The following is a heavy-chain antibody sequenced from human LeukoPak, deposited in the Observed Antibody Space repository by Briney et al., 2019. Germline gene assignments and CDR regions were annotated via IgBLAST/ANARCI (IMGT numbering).Heavy chain of an antibody. V-gene: IGHV4-59*08. CDR1: DGSISSHY. D-gene: IGHD6-19*01. J-gene: IGHJ3*02. CDR3: ARPHSSGWYGVYDI. Sequence: PSETLSLTCTVSDGSISSHYWSWIRQPPGKGLEWIGHFAYSGTTSYNASLKSRVTISVDTSKNQFSLTLTSVTAADTAVYYCARPHSSGWYGVYDIWGQGTMVTVPS. CDR2: FAYSGTT.